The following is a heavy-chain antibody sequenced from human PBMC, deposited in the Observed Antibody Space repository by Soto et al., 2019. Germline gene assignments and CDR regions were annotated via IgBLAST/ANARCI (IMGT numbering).Heavy chain of an antibody. CDR2: IKQDGNEK. CDR1: GFTFNNYW. V-gene: IGHV3-7*05. J-gene: IGHJ4*02. CDR3: TRITSLAGVY. Sequence: EVQLVESGGALVQPGGSLRLSCAVSGFTFNNYWMSWVRQAPGKGLEWVANIKQDGNEKYYVDSVKGRFTISRDNAKNSLYLQMNSLRAEDTAVDYCTRITSLAGVYWGQGTLVTVSS. D-gene: IGHD3-10*01.